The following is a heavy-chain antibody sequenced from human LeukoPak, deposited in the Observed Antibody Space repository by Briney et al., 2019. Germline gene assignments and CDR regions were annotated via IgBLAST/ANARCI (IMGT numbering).Heavy chain of an antibody. V-gene: IGHV4-4*07. CDR2: IYTSGST. D-gene: IGHD3-22*01. CDR3: ARETPSSPYNSGYHYWAFDI. Sequence: PSETLSLTCTVSGGSISSYYWSWIRQPAGKGLEWIGRIYTSGSTNYNPSLKSRVTMSVDTSKNQFSLKLSSVTAADTAVYYCARETPSSPYNSGYHYWAFDIWGQGTMVTVSS. CDR1: GGSISSYY. J-gene: IGHJ3*02.